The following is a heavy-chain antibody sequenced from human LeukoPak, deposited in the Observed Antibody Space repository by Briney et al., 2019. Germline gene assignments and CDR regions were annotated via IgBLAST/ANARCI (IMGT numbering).Heavy chain of an antibody. CDR3: ARGTWFDP. V-gene: IGHV3-66*01. J-gene: IGHJ5*02. CDR2: LYSGGNT. CDR1: GFTVSSNY. Sequence: GESLRLSCAASGFTVSSNYMNWVPQAPGKGREWVSVLYSGGNTYYAESVKGRFTISRDNSKNTLYLQMNSLRAEDTAVYYCARGTWFDPWGQGTLVTVSS.